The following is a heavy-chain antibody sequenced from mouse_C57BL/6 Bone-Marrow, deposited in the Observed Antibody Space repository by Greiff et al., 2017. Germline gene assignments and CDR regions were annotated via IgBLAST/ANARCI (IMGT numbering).Heavy chain of an antibody. J-gene: IGHJ2*01. Sequence: VQLQQSGPVLVKPGASVKMSCKASGYTFTDYYMNWVKQSHGKSLEWIGVINPYNGGTSYNQKFKGKATLTVDKSYSTAYMERSSLTSEDYAVYYCAIVYYSVREGGYWGQGTTLTVAS. CDR3: AIVYYSVREGGY. V-gene: IGHV1-19*01. D-gene: IGHD2-12*01. CDR2: INPYNGGT. CDR1: GYTFTDYY.